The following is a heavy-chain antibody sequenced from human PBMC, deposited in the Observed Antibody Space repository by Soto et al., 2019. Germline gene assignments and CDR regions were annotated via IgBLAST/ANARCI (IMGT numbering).Heavy chain of an antibody. J-gene: IGHJ1*01. CDR2: ISYSGST. V-gene: IGHV4-31*03. CDR3: ARHNYYTGSGYHPPSAEYFQH. Sequence: PSETLSLTCTVSGGSISSGGYYWSWIRQYPGKGLEWIGYISYSGSTYYNPSLKSRITISVDTSKNQFFLKLRSVTAADTAVYYRARHNYYTGSGYHPPSAEYFQHWGPGILVTVSS. CDR1: GGSISSGGYY. D-gene: IGHD3-22*01.